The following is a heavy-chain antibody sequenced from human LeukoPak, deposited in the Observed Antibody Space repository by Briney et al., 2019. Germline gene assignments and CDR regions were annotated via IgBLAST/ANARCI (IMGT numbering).Heavy chain of an antibody. CDR2: IYYSGST. J-gene: IGHJ4*02. CDR1: GGSISSSSYY. Sequence: SETLSLTCTVSGGSISSSSYYWGWIRQPPGKGLEWIGSIYYSGSTYYNPSLKSRVTISVDKSKNQFSLKLSSVTAADTAVYYCARSGSSEDILTGYSFDYWGQGTLVTVSS. CDR3: ARSGSSEDILTGYSFDY. D-gene: IGHD3-9*01. V-gene: IGHV4-39*07.